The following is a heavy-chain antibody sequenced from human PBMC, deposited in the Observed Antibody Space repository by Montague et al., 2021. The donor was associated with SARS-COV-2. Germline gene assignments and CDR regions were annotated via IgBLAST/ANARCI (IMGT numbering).Heavy chain of an antibody. J-gene: IGHJ6*03. D-gene: IGHD6-19*01. CDR1: GFTFSSYE. Sequence: SRRLSWPASGFTFSSYEMNWVRQAPGKGLEWVSYISSSGSTIYYADSVKGRFTISRDNAKNSLYLQMNSLRAEDTAVYYCARGLSIAVAGTLFPDYYYYMDVWGKGTPVTVSS. CDR3: ARGLSIAVAGTLFPDYYYYMDV. V-gene: IGHV3-48*03. CDR2: ISSSGSTI.